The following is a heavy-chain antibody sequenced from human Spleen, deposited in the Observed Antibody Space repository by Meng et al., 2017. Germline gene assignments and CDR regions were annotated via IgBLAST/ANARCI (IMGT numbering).Heavy chain of an antibody. CDR3: ARDPTRYCSGGSCYHDAFDI. D-gene: IGHD2-15*01. CDR1: GFSFSFSYYN. V-gene: IGHV3-21*01. Sequence: GESLKISCAASGFSFSFSYYNMHWVRQAPGKGLEWVSSISSSGNDIYYADSVKGRFTISRDNSKNTLYLQMNSLRAEDTAVYYCARDPTRYCSGGSCYHDAFDIWGQGTMVTVSS. J-gene: IGHJ3*02. CDR2: ISSSGNDI.